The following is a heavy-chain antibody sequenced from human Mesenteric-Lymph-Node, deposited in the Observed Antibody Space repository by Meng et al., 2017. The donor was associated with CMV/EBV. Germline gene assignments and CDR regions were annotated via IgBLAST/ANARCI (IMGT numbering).Heavy chain of an antibody. V-gene: IGHV4-39*07. Sequence: VSGGSISSSSYYWGWLRQPPRKGLEWIGSIYYSGSTYYNPSLKSRVTISVDTSKNQFSLKLSSVTAADTAVYYCARVHYGPGTWFDPWGQGTLVTVSS. D-gene: IGHD3-10*01. J-gene: IGHJ5*02. CDR2: IYYSGST. CDR3: ARVHYGPGTWFDP. CDR1: GGSISSSSYY.